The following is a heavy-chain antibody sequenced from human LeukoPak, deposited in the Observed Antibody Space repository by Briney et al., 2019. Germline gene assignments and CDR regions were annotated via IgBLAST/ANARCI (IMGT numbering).Heavy chain of an antibody. D-gene: IGHD3-10*01. CDR3: ARPNTYGSGSYDFDY. Sequence: SETLSLTCAVYGGSFSGYYWSWIRQPPGKGLEWIGSIYYSGSTYYNPSLKSRVTISVDTSKNQFSLKLSSVTAADTAVYYCARPNTYGSGSYDFDYWGQGTLVTVSS. CDR1: GGSFSGYY. V-gene: IGHV4-34*01. J-gene: IGHJ4*02. CDR2: IYYSGST.